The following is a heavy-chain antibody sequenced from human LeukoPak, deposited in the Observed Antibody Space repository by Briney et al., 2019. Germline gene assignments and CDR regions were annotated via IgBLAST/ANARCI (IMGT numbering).Heavy chain of an antibody. J-gene: IGHJ6*02. CDR3: ARASPIVVIPAAMAYYYYYGMDV. V-gene: IGHV1-2*02. Sequence: ASVKVSCKASGYTFTGYYMHWVRQAPGQGLEWMGWINPNSGGTNYAQKFQGRVTMTRDTSISTAYMELSRLRSDDTAVYYCARASPIVVIPAAMAYYYYYGMDVWGHGTTVTVSS. CDR2: INPNSGGT. D-gene: IGHD2-2*01. CDR1: GYTFTGYY.